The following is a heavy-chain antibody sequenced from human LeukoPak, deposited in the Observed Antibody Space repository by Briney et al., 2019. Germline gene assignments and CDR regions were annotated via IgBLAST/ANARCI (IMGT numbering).Heavy chain of an antibody. CDR3: ARAHLDRLTDY. D-gene: IGHD3-22*01. Sequence: ASVTVSCKASGYTFTGYYMHWVRQAPAQGLEWMGWINPNSGGTNYAQKFQGRVTMTRDTSISTAYMELSRLRSDDTAVYYCARAHLDRLTDYWSQGTLVTVSS. J-gene: IGHJ4*02. CDR2: INPNSGGT. V-gene: IGHV1-2*02. CDR1: GYTFTGYY.